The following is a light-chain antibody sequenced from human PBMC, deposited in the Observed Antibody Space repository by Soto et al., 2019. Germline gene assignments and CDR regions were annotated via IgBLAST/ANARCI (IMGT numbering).Light chain of an antibody. CDR1: QSVSSY. CDR2: DAS. Sequence: EIVLTQSPATLSLSPGERATLSCRASQSVSSYLAWYQQKPGQAPRLLIYDASNRATGIPARFSGSGSGTDFTLTISSLEPEDFAVYYCQQRTLTFGGGTKVDI. V-gene: IGKV3-11*01. J-gene: IGKJ4*01. CDR3: QQRTLT.